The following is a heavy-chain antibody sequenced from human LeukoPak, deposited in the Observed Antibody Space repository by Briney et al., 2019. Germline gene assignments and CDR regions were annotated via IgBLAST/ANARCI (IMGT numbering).Heavy chain of an antibody. CDR3: ARVSGSYDY. CDR2: TRNKANSYPT. D-gene: IGHD1-26*01. J-gene: IGHJ4*02. V-gene: IGHV3-72*01. CDR1: GFTFSDHY. Sequence: GGSLRLSCAASGFTFSDHYTDWVRQAPGKGLEWVGRTRNKANSYPTEYAASVKGRFTISRDDSKNSLYLQMNSLKTEDTAVYYCARVSGSYDYWGQGTLVTVSS.